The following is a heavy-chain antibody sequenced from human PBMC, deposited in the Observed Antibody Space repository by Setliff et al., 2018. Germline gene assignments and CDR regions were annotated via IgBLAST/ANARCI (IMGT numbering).Heavy chain of an antibody. CDR1: GASLRSGSNY. Sequence: SETLSLTCTVSGASLRSGSNYWGWFRQPAGKGLEWIGRIYTDGTTNYNPSLKSRVSISADTSMNHFSLRMTSVSAADTAVYYCARVFGDNDLPDIWGRGTMVTVS. D-gene: IGHD2-21*02. CDR2: IYTDGTT. J-gene: IGHJ3*02. CDR3: ARVFGDNDLPDI. V-gene: IGHV4-61*02.